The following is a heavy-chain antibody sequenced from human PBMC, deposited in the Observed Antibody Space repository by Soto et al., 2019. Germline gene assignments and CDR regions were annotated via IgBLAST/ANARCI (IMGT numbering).Heavy chain of an antibody. CDR1: GYTLTELS. V-gene: IGHV1-24*01. J-gene: IGHJ6*02. CDR2: FDPEDGET. Sequence: ASAKVSCKVSGYTLTELSMHWVRQAPGKGIEWMGGFDPEDGETIYAQKFQGRVTMTEDTSTDTAYMELSSLRSEDTAVYYCARAGGYSRTTPNPRAYDLDVWGQGTTVTVSS. CDR3: ARAGGYSRTTPNPRAYDLDV. D-gene: IGHD6-13*01.